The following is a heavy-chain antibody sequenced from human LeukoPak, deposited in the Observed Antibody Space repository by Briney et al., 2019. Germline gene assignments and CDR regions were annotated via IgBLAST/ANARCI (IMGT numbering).Heavy chain of an antibody. CDR3: TTLLDAFDI. CDR2: IRSKANSTPT. CDR1: GFTFSRSA. Sequence: GGSLRLSCAASGFTFSRSAMHWVRHASGKGLEWVSRIRSKANSTPTAYAASGKRTLTISRDDSNNTAYLQMNSLKTEDTAVYYCTTLLDAFDIWGQGTMVTVSS. V-gene: IGHV3-73*01. J-gene: IGHJ3*02.